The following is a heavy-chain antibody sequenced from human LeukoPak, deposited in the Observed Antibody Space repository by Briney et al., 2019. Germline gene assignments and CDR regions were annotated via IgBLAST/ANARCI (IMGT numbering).Heavy chain of an antibody. CDR2: ISYDGSNK. D-gene: IGHD3-9*01. V-gene: IGHV3-30*04. CDR3: ARGDYDILTGYSY. J-gene: IGHJ4*02. Sequence: PGRSLRLSCAASGFTFSSYAMHWVRQAPGKGLEWVAVISYDGSNKYYADSVEGRFTISRDNSKNTLYLQMNSLRAEDTAVYYCARGDYDILTGYSYWGQGTLVTVSS. CDR1: GFTFSSYA.